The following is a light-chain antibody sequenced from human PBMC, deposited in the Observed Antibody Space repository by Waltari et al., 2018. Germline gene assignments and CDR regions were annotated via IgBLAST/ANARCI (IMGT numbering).Light chain of an antibody. Sequence: QLVLTQSPSASASLGASVKLTCTLSSGHSTYAIAWHQQQPEKGPRYLMKLNSDGSHNKGAGNPDRFSGSSSGAGRYRTISSLQSEDEAVYYCQTWDTGIHVLFGGGAKLTVL. CDR2: LNSDGSH. CDR3: QTWDTGIHVL. CDR1: SGHSTYA. J-gene: IGLJ2*01. V-gene: IGLV4-69*01.